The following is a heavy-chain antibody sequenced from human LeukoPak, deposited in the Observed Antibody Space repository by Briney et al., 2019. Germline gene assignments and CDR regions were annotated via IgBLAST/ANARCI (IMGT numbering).Heavy chain of an antibody. Sequence: GGSLRLSCGASGFTFSSCAMHWVRQAPGKGLEWVTFIRGDGGDKFYADSVKGRFTISRDNSKNTLFLQMNSLRVEDTAVYFCAKDSGDNVGVDYWGQGTLVTVSP. CDR2: IRGDGGDK. J-gene: IGHJ4*02. V-gene: IGHV3-30*02. CDR3: AKDSGDNVGVDY. D-gene: IGHD2-21*02. CDR1: GFTFSSCA.